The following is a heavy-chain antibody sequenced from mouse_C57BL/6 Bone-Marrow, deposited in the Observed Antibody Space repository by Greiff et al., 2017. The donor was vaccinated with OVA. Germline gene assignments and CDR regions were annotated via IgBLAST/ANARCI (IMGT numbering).Heavy chain of an antibody. Sequence: QVQLQQSGPGLVAPSQSLSITCTVSGFSLTSYAISWVRQPPGKGLEWLGVKWTGGGTNYNSALKSRLSISKDNSKSQVFLKMNSLQTDDTARYYCARPYYYGSSWFAYWGQGTLVTVSA. D-gene: IGHD1-1*01. V-gene: IGHV2-9-1*01. CDR2: KWTGGGT. CDR3: ARPYYYGSSWFAY. CDR1: GFSLTSYA. J-gene: IGHJ3*01.